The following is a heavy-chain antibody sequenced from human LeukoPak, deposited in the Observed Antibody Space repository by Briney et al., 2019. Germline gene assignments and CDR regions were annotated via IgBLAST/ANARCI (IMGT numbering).Heavy chain of an antibody. CDR3: ARDFWNFDDSGGYNRDFVS. V-gene: IGHV1-18*04. J-gene: IGHJ5*01. CDR2: IGSYEGDT. Sequence: ASVKVSCKATSYISWVRQAPGQGLEWMAWIGSYEGDTYSAQNFRDRLTVTSDTSTGTVYLHLRSLRPDDTVVYYCARDFWNFDDSGGYNRDFVSWGQGTLVTVSS. CDR1: TSY. D-gene: IGHD1-1*01.